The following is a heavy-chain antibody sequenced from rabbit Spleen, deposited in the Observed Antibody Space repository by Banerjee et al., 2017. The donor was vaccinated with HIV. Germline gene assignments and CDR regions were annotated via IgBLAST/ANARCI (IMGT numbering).Heavy chain of an antibody. CDR1: GFSFSSGYW. J-gene: IGHJ4*01. CDR2: IWSSGSSA. Sequence: QSLEESGGDVVKPGASLTLTCTASGFSFSSGYWMCWVRQAPGKGLEWIACIWSSGSSAWYASWAKGRFTISKSTSLNTVTLQMTSLTAADTATYFCARTWAAFGFAIALWGPGTLVTVS. V-gene: IGHV1S40*01. D-gene: IGHD5-1*01. CDR3: ARTWAAFGFAIAL.